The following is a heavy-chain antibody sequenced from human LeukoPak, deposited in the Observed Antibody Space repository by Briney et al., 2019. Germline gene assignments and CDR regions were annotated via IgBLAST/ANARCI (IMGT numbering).Heavy chain of an antibody. CDR3: ARDYRKSGYYYYIDV. J-gene: IGHJ6*03. CDR1: GGSISGNAYY. Sequence: SQTLSLTCTASGGSISGNAYYWSWIRQSPGKGLEWIGYITDGGSAYSNPSLRDRLFISVDTSKRQVSLQLISVTAADAAVYYCARDYRKSGYYYYIDVWGEGTTVTVSS. D-gene: IGHD4-11*01. V-gene: IGHV4-30-4*08. CDR2: ITDGGSA.